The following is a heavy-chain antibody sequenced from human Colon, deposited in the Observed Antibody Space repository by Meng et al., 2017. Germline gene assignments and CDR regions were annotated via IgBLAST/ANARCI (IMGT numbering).Heavy chain of an antibody. D-gene: IGHD1-14*01. Sequence: ASVKVSCKASGYTFSSYVMNWLRQAPGQGLEWMGWIDTNTGNPTYAQGFRGRFVFSFDTSVSTAYLHISSLKAEDTAVYYCARDRNWNNWFDPWGQGTLVTVSS. V-gene: IGHV7-4-1*02. CDR1: GYTFSSYV. CDR2: IDTNTGNP. J-gene: IGHJ5*02. CDR3: ARDRNWNNWFDP.